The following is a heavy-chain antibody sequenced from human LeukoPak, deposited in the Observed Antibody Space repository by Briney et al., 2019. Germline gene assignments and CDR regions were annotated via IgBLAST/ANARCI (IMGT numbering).Heavy chain of an antibody. CDR2: INPNSVGT. Sequence: GAPVKVSCKASGYTFTGYYIHWVRQAPGQGLEWMGWINPNSVGTNYAQKFQGRVTMTRDTSISTAYMELSRLRSDDTALYYCAREVVVAGHALDIWGQGTMVTVSS. V-gene: IGHV1-2*02. D-gene: IGHD6-19*01. CDR1: GYTFTGYY. J-gene: IGHJ3*02. CDR3: AREVVVAGHALDI.